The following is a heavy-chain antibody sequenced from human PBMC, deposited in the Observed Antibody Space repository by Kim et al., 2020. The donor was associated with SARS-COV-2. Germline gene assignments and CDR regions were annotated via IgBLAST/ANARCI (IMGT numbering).Heavy chain of an antibody. Sequence: ADSGEGRFTIYRDNSKNTLYLQMNSLRAEDTAVYYCARHTFSSRWNEYFHHWGQGTLVTVSS. D-gene: IGHD6-13*01. CDR3: ARHTFSSRWNEYFHH. J-gene: IGHJ1*01. V-gene: IGHV3-23*01.